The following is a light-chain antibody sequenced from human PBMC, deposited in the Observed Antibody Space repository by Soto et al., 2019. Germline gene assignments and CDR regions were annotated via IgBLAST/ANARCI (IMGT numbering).Light chain of an antibody. V-gene: IGLV3-1*01. CDR3: QAWDSSTYV. CDR1: KLGDKY. J-gene: IGLJ1*01. Sequence: SYELTQPPSVSVSPGQTASITRSGDKLGDKYACWYQQKPGQSPVLVIYQDSKRPSGIPERFSGSNSGNTATLTISGTQAIDEADYYCQAWDSSTYVFGTGTKV. CDR2: QDS.